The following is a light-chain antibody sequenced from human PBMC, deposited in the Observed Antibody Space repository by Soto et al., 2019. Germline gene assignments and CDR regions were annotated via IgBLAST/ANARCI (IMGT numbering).Light chain of an antibody. V-gene: IGLV2-14*01. CDR3: SSYTTNSPPVV. CDR1: SGDIGSYTY. CDR2: EVT. J-gene: IGLJ2*01. Sequence: QSALTQPASVSGSPGQSITISCTGTSGDIGSYTYVSWYQQYPGKAPKLLISEVTNRPSGVSNRFSGSKSGNTASLTISGLQAEDEAHYYCSSYTTNSPPVVFGGRTKVTVL.